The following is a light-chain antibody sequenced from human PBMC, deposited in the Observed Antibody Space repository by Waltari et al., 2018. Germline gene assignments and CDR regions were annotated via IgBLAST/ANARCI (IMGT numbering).Light chain of an antibody. CDR2: STN. CDR3: AAWDDNLRAWV. CDR1: SPNIGGNS. V-gene: IGLV1-44*01. Sequence: QSVVTQPPSASGTPGQRVSISCSGSSPNIGGNSVNWYQHVPGAGPRLLLYSTNQRPSGVPDRFSGSKSGTSASLAISGLQSDDEADYYCAAWDDNLRAWVFGGGTKLTVL. J-gene: IGLJ3*02.